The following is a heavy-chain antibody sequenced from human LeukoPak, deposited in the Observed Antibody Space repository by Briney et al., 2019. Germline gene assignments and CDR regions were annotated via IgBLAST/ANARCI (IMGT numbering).Heavy chain of an antibody. V-gene: IGHV1-69*05. CDR2: IIPIFGTA. J-gene: IGHJ4*02. CDR3: ASIAVAGSNKAYYFDY. D-gene: IGHD6-19*01. CDR1: GGTFSSYA. Sequence: SVKVSCKASGGTFSSYAISWVRQAPGQGLEWMGGIIPIFGTANYAQKFQGRVTITTDESTSTAYMELSSLRSEDTAEYYCASIAVAGSNKAYYFDYWGQGTLVTVSS.